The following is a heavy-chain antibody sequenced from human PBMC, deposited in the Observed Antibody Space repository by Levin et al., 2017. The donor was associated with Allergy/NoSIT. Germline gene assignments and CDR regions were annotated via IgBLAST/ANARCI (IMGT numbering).Heavy chain of an antibody. D-gene: IGHD2-2*01. J-gene: IGHJ4*02. CDR3: ARGGCSSTSCLDN. CDR2: INSDGSNT. Sequence: PGGSLRLSCAASGFTFSNYWMHWVRQAPGKGLVWVSHINSDGSNTNYADSVKGRFTISRDNAKNTLYLQMNSLRDKDTAVYYCARGGCSSTSCLDNWGQGTLVTVSP. V-gene: IGHV3-74*01. CDR1: GFTFSNYW.